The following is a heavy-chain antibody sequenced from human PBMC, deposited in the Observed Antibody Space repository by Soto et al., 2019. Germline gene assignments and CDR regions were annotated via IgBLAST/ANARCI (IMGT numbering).Heavy chain of an antibody. CDR1: GYTLDRYD. D-gene: IGHD2-15*01. V-gene: IGHV1-8*01. J-gene: IGHJ4*02. CDR3: ARAAPRYCSGGSCYSGRDY. CDR2: MNPGSGDT. Sequence: ASVKVSCKASGYTLDRYDINWVRQATGQGLEWIGWMNPGSGDTGYAQNFQDRVTMTRNISINTAYIELNSLRFEDTAVYYCARAAPRYCSGGSCYSGRDYWGQGTLVTVSS.